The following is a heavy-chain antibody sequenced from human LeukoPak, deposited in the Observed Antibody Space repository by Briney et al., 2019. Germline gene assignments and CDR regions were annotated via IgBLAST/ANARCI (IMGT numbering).Heavy chain of an antibody. CDR1: GGTLSSYA. CDR2: IIPIFGTA. V-gene: IGHV1-69*05. D-gene: IGHD5-18*01. J-gene: IGHJ4*02. Sequence: GASVKVSCKASGGTLSSYAISWVRQAPGQGLGWMGGIIPIFGTANYAQKFQGRVTITTDESTSTAYMELSSLRSEDTAVYYCASSSGYSYGSALDYWGQGTLVTVSS. CDR3: ASSSGYSYGSALDY.